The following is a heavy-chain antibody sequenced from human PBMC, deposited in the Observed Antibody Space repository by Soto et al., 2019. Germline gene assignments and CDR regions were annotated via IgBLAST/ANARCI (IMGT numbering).Heavy chain of an antibody. CDR3: ARAGLGRQLVAWYFDL. Sequence: QVQLVQSGAEVKKPGSSVKVSCKASGGTFSSYAISWVRQAPGQGLELLGGIIPIFGTANYAQKFQGRVTITADESTSTAYMELSSLRSEDTAVYYCARAGLGRQLVAWYFDLWGRGTLVTVSS. CDR2: IIPIFGTA. J-gene: IGHJ2*01. CDR1: GGTFSSYA. V-gene: IGHV1-69*12. D-gene: IGHD6-13*01.